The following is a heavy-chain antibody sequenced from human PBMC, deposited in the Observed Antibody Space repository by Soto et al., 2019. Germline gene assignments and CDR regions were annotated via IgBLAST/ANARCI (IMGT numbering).Heavy chain of an antibody. V-gene: IGHV2-5*02. Sequence: QITLKESGPTLVKPTQTLTLTCTFSGFSLSASGVAVGWFRQPPGKAPEWLALIGSDDDKRHSPSLKSRLTITKDTSTNQVVLSVTSMDPVDTATYYCVHRRSESYYDYWGQGILVTVSS. CDR2: IGSDDDK. J-gene: IGHJ4*02. CDR1: GFSLSASGVA. CDR3: VHRRSESYYDY. D-gene: IGHD3-10*01.